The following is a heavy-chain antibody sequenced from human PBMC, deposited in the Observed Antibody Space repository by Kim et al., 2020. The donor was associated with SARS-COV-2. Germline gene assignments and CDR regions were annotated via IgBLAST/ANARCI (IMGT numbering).Heavy chain of an antibody. CDR3: ARQGYDYVWGSYRYYFDY. J-gene: IGHJ4*02. CDR2: IYSSGRT. D-gene: IGHD3-16*02. Sequence: SETLSLTCTVSGDSISNYYWSWIRQPPGKGLEWIGYIYSSGRTNYSPSLKSRVTISVDTSKNQFSLKLSSVTAADTAVYYCARQGYDYVWGSYRYYFDYWGQGTLVTVSS. CDR1: GDSISNYY. V-gene: IGHV4-59*08.